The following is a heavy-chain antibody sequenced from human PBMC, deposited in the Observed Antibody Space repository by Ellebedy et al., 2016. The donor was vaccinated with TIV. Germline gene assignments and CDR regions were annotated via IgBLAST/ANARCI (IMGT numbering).Heavy chain of an antibody. D-gene: IGHD1-20*01. V-gene: IGHV3-48*04. CDR2: IGSRTSKI. CDR3: ARDPYNWNGPFDY. CDR1: GFTFSSYA. Sequence: GESLKISCVGSGFTFSSYAMSWVRQAPGKGLEWVSSIGSRTSKIYYADSVKGRFTISRDNAKSTLYLQMNSLRAEDTAVYYCARDPYNWNGPFDYWGQGTLVTVSS. J-gene: IGHJ4*02.